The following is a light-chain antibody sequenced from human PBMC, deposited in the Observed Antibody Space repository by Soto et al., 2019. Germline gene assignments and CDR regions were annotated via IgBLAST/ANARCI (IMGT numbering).Light chain of an antibody. V-gene: IGLV2-14*01. CDR3: SSYTSSSTPFD. CDR2: EVS. Sequence: QSALTQPASVSGSPGQSITISCTGTSSDIGGYDYVSWYPHHPGKASKLMLYEVSNRPSGISNRFSGSKSANTASLTISGLQAEDEADYYCSSYTSSSTPFDFGTGTNVTVL. J-gene: IGLJ1*01. CDR1: SSDIGGYDY.